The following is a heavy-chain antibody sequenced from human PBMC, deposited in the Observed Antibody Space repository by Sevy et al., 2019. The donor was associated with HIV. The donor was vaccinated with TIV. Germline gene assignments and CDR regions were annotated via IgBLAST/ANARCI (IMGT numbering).Heavy chain of an antibody. D-gene: IGHD6-19*01. Sequence: GGSLRLSCAASGFTFSSYGMHWVRQAPGKGLEWVAFIRYDGSNKYYADSVKGRFTISRENSKNTLYLQMNSLRTEDTAVYYCATESGYSSGWYQYFDYWGQGTLVTVSS. CDR1: GFTFSSYG. J-gene: IGHJ4*02. CDR3: ATESGYSSGWYQYFDY. V-gene: IGHV3-30*02. CDR2: IRYDGSNK.